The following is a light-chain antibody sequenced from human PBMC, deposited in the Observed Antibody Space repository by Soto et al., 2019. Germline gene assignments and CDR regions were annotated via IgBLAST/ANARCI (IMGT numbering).Light chain of an antibody. CDR3: QQYNKWPPCT. CDR1: QSVRNN. CDR2: AVS. V-gene: IGKV3-15*01. Sequence: EIVMTQSPVTLSVSPGEGASLFCRASQSVRNNLACSQQKPCLAPRLLIYAVSTRATGVPARFSINGSESEFTLTISGLQSNDFAHYDYQQYNKWPPCTFGQGTKVEGK. J-gene: IGKJ1*01.